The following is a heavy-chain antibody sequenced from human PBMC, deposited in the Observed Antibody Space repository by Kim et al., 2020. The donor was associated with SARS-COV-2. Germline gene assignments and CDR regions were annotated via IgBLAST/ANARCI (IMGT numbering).Heavy chain of an antibody. J-gene: IGHJ3*02. CDR3: AKVEVMYYYGSDNAFDI. D-gene: IGHD3-10*01. V-gene: IGHV3-23*01. Sequence: KGRFTISRDNSKNTLYLQMDSLRGEDTAVYYCAKVEVMYYYGSDNAFDIWGQGTMVTVSP.